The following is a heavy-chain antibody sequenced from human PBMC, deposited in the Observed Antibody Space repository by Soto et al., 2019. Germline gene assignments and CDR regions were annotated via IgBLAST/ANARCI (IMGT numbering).Heavy chain of an antibody. V-gene: IGHV3-66*01. CDR2: IYSGGST. CDR3: ASTLGNSIFGVVIGYYYYYMDV. Sequence: EVQLVESGGGLVQPGGSLRLSCAASGFTVSSNYMSWVRQAPGKGLEWVSVIYSGGSTYYADSVKGRFTISRDNSKNTLYLQMNSLRAEDTAVYYCASTLGNSIFGVVIGYYYYYMDVWGKGTTVTVSS. CDR1: GFTVSSNY. J-gene: IGHJ6*03. D-gene: IGHD3-3*01.